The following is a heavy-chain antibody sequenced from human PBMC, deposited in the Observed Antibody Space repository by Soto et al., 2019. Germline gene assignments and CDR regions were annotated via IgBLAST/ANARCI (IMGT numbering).Heavy chain of an antibody. V-gene: IGHV3-21*01. Sequence: EGRLVESGGGLVKSGGSLRLSCAASGFTFSDYEMSWVRQAPGKGLEWVSAISGSKSYMYYTASVKGRFTVSRDNARNSLYLQMNTLRAEDTAMYYCAREVRSAGGPDGFDLWGQGTMVTVSS. J-gene: IGHJ3*01. CDR1: GFTFSDYE. CDR3: AREVRSAGGPDGFDL. D-gene: IGHD6-13*01. CDR2: ISGSKSYM.